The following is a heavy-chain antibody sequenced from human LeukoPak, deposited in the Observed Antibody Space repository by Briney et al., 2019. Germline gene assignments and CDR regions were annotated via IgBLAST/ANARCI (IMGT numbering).Heavy chain of an antibody. CDR1: GFTFSDYA. V-gene: IGHV3-30-3*01. D-gene: IGHD4-23*01. CDR2: ISYDGSNK. Sequence: GKSLRLSCAASGFTFSDYAMHWVRQAPGKGLEWVAVISYDGSNKYYADSVKGRFTISRDNSKNTLYLQMNSLRAEDTAVYYCARVTTVVTLGARSNWFDPWGQGTLVTVSS. J-gene: IGHJ5*02. CDR3: ARVTTVVTLGARSNWFDP.